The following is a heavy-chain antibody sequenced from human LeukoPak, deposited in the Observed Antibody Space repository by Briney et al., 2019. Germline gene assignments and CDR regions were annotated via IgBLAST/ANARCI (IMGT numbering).Heavy chain of an antibody. J-gene: IGHJ4*02. V-gene: IGHV3-66*01. Sequence: GGSLRLSCAASGFTVSSNYMSWVRQAPGKGLEWVSVIYSGGSTYYADSVKGRFTISRDNSKNTLYLRMNSLRAEDTAVYYCARGFGYSNNYYFDYWGQGTLVTVSS. CDR2: IYSGGST. CDR1: GFTVSSNY. D-gene: IGHD6-13*01. CDR3: ARGFGYSNNYYFDY.